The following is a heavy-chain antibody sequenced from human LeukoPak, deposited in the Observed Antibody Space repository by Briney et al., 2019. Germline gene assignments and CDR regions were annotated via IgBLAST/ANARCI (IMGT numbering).Heavy chain of an antibody. CDR1: GGSFSGYY. CDR2: VNHSGST. J-gene: IGHJ3*02. D-gene: IGHD1-26*01. V-gene: IGHV4-34*01. Sequence: SETLSLTCAVYGGSFSGYYWSWIRQAPGKGLEWIGEVNHSGSTTFSPSLKSRVTLSVDTSKNQFSLKLNSITTADTAVYYCARVRLSGTYLDAFDIWGQGTMVTVSS. CDR3: ARVRLSGTYLDAFDI.